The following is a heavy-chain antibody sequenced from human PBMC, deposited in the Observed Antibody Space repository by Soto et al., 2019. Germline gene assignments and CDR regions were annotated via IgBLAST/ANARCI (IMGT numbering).Heavy chain of an antibody. J-gene: IGHJ4*02. V-gene: IGHV4-59*01. CDR1: DVSISSYY. CDR3: ARAIGGWYKNFDA. CDR2: IYYSGST. D-gene: IGHD6-19*01. Sequence: PSETLSLTCTVSDVSISSYYWTWIRQPPGKGLEWIGYIYYSGSTNYNPSLKSRVTILLDTSKNQFSLELTSVTAADTAVYFCARAIGGWYKNFDAWGQGTRVTVSS.